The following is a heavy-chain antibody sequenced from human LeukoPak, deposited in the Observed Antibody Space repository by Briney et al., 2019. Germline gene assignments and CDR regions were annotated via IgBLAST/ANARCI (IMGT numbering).Heavy chain of an antibody. J-gene: IGHJ5*02. CDR3: AREFAGLWPATVGWFDP. D-gene: IGHD3-16*01. Sequence: SGTLSLTCTVSGGSISSYYWSWIRQPAGKGLEWIGRIYTSGSTNYNPSLKSRVTMSVDTSKNQFSLKLSSVTAADTAVYYCAREFAGLWPATVGWFDPWGQGTLVTVSS. V-gene: IGHV4-4*07. CDR1: GGSISSYY. CDR2: IYTSGST.